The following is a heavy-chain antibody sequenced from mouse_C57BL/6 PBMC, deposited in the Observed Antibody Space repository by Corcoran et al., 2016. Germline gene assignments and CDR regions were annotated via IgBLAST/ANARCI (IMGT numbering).Heavy chain of an antibody. CDR3: ASSKGYGKTWFAY. D-gene: IGHD2-1*01. J-gene: IGHJ3*01. Sequence: QVQLQQSGPELVKPGASVKISCKASGYTFTDYYINWVKQRPGQGLEWIGWIFPGSGSTYYNEKFKGKATLTVDKSSSTTYMLLSSLTSEDSAVYFCASSKGYGKTWFAYWGQGTLVTVSA. CDR1: GYTFTDYY. V-gene: IGHV1-75*01. CDR2: IFPGSGST.